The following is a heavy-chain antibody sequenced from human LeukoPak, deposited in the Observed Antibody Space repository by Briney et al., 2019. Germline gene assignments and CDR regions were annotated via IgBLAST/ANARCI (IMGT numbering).Heavy chain of an antibody. CDR2: IYTSGST. CDR3: ARHRGYSYDS. V-gene: IGHV4-61*02. J-gene: IGHJ5*02. D-gene: IGHD5-18*01. CDR1: GGSISSGSYY. Sequence: SETLSLTCTVSGGSISSGSYYWSWIRQPAGKGLEWIGRIYTSGSTNYNPSLKSRVTISVDTSKNQFSLKLSSVTAADTAVYYCARHRGYSYDSWGQGTLVTVSS.